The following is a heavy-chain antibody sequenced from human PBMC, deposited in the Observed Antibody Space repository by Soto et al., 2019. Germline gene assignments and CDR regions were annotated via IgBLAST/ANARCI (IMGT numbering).Heavy chain of an antibody. CDR2: IYPGDSDT. CDR1: GYSFTSYW. CDR3: AILKVAAAGTLNGMDV. V-gene: IGHV5-51*01. Sequence: GESLKISCKGSGYSFTSYWIGWVRQMPGKGLEWMGIIYPGDSDTRYSPSFQGQVTISADKSISTAYLQWGSLKASDTAMYYCAILKVAAAGTLNGMDVWGQGTTVTFS. J-gene: IGHJ6*02. D-gene: IGHD6-13*01.